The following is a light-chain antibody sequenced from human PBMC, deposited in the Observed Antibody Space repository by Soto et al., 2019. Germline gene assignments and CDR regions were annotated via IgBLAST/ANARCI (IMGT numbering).Light chain of an antibody. CDR3: QQYKKWPRT. CDR1: QSVSTN. CDR2: DAS. J-gene: IGKJ1*01. Sequence: EIVMTQSPATRSVSPGERATLSCRASQSVSTNLAWYQQKPGQAPRLLIYDASTRATGIPARFSGSGSGTEFTLTISSLQSEDFAVYYCQQYKKWPRTFGQGTKVDIK. V-gene: IGKV3-15*01.